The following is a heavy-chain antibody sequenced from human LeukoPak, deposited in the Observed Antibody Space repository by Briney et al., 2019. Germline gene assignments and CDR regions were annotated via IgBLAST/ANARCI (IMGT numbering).Heavy chain of an antibody. D-gene: IGHD2-2*01. CDR3: ARASCSSTSCYSSYYYGMDV. CDR2: IIPIFGTA. V-gene: IGHV1-69*01. J-gene: IGHJ6*02. CDR1: GGTFSSYA. Sequence: SVKVSCKASGGTFSSYAISWVRQAPGQGLEWMGGIIPIFGTANYAQKFQGRVTITADESTSTAYMELSSLRSEDTAVYYCARASCSSTSCYSSYYYGMDVWGQGTTVTVSS.